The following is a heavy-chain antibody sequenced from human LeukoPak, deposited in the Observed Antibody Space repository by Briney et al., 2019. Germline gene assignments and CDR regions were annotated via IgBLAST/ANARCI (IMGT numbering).Heavy chain of an antibody. J-gene: IGHJ4*02. CDR3: ARPLTSAPGSYEFVY. D-gene: IGHD3-16*01. CDR2: INTSGGST. V-gene: IGHV1-46*01. Sequence: ASVKVSCKASGYTFTYYYMHWVRQAPRQGLEWMAIINTSGGSTNYAQKFQGRLTVTRDTSTSTVYMELSSLRSEDTAVYYCARPLTSAPGSYEFVYWGQGTLVTVSS. CDR1: GYTFTYYY.